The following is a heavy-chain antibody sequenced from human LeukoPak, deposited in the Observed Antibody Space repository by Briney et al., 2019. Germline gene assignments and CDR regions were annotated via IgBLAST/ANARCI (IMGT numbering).Heavy chain of an antibody. CDR1: GFTFSNAW. Sequence: PGGSLRLSCAASGFTFSNAWMSWVRQAPGKGLEWVGRIKSKTDGGTTDYAAPVKGRFTISRDDSKNTLYLQMNSLKTEDTAVYYCTTLGLELRVDAFDIWGQGTMVTVSS. CDR2: IKSKTDGGTT. V-gene: IGHV3-15*01. J-gene: IGHJ3*02. CDR3: TTLGLELRVDAFDI. D-gene: IGHD1-7*01.